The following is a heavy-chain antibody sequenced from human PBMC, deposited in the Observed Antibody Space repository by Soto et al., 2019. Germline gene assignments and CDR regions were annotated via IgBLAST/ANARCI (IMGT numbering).Heavy chain of an antibody. CDR1: GYTFTSYG. D-gene: IGHD1-1*01. V-gene: IGHV1-18*01. CDR3: TRHNSQWPNWFDP. J-gene: IGHJ5*02. CDR2: ISGYDDNT. Sequence: ASVKVSCKDSGYTFTSYGISWVRQAPGQGLEWVGWISGYDDNTDYAQKFQGRVTMTTDTSTSTAYMDLRSLRSDDTAVYYCTRHNSQWPNWFDPWGQGTLVTVSS.